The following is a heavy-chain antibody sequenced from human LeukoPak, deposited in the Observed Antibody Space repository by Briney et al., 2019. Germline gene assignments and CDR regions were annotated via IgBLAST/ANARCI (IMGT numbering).Heavy chain of an antibody. Sequence: GGSLRLSCAASGFTFSSYAMSWVRQAPGKGLEWVSAISGSGSSAYYADSVKGRFTISRDNSKNTLYLQMNSLRAEDTAVYYCAKARSYYYDSSGYYQPFDYWGQGTLVTVSS. CDR3: AKARSYYYDSSGYYQPFDY. J-gene: IGHJ4*02. CDR1: GFTFSSYA. D-gene: IGHD3-22*01. CDR2: ISGSGSSA. V-gene: IGHV3-23*01.